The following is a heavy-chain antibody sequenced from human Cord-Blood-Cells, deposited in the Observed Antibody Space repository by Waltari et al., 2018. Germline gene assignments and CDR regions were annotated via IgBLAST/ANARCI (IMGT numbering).Heavy chain of an antibody. CDR1: GGTFSSHP. Sequence: QVQLVQSGAEVKKPGSSVKVSCKASGGTFSSHPIRWVRQALGQGLEWMGGIIPIFGTANYAQKFQGRVTITADESTSTAYMELSSLRSEDTAVYYCARGGSNWAAFDYWGQGTLVTVSS. CDR2: IIPIFGTA. CDR3: ARGGSNWAAFDY. D-gene: IGHD7-27*01. V-gene: IGHV1-69*12. J-gene: IGHJ4*02.